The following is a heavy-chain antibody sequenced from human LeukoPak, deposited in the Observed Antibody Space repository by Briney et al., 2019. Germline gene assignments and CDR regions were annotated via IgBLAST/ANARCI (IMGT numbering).Heavy chain of an antibody. CDR3: VRAGYYVSGNHYFDY. CDR2: INWNSVSI. D-gene: IGHD3-10*01. J-gene: IGHJ4*02. CDR1: GFTFSSYA. Sequence: GGSLRLSCTVSGFTFSSYAMSWVRQAPGKGLEWVSDINWNSVSIDYADSVKGRFTISRDNAKNSLYLQMNSLRAEDTAFYYCVRAGYYVSGNHYFDYWGQGTLVTVSS. V-gene: IGHV3-20*04.